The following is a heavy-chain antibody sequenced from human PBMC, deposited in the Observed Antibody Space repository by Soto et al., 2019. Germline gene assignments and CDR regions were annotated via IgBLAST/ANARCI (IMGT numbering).Heavy chain of an antibody. J-gene: IGHJ4*02. CDR3: AKLVYVGPSSSWYEDFDY. Sequence: SLRLSCSASGFTFSSYGMHWVRQAPGKGLEWVAVISYDGSNKYYADSVKGRFTISRDNSKHTLYLQMNSLRAEDTAVYYCAKLVYVGPSSSWYEDFDYWGQGTLVTVSS. CDR2: ISYDGSNK. D-gene: IGHD6-13*01. V-gene: IGHV3-30*18. CDR1: GFTFSSYG.